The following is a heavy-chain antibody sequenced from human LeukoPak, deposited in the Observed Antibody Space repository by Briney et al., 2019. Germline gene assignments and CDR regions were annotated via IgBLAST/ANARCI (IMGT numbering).Heavy chain of an antibody. CDR1: GDSMRSYF. Sequence: SETLSLTCTVSGDSMRSYFWSWIRQPPGKGLEWIGYIYPRGSTYYNPSLESRVILSLDKSANQFSLNLSSVTAADTAVYYCARFSPRAMGNYLDFWGQGTLVTVSS. J-gene: IGHJ4*02. CDR2: IYPRGST. V-gene: IGHV4-4*09. CDR3: ARFSPRAMGNYLDF. D-gene: IGHD7-27*01.